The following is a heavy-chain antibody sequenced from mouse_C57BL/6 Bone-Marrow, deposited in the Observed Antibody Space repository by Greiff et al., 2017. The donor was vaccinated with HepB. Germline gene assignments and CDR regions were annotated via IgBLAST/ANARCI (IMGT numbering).Heavy chain of an antibody. CDR1: GYTFTSYW. CDR2: ITPSSGYT. Sequence: QVQLQQSGAELAKPGASVKLSCKASGYTFTSYWMHWVKQRPGQGLEWIGYITPSSGYTKYNQKFKDKATLTADKSSSTAYMQLCSLTYEDSAVYYCAKDPYDGSSYAMDYWGQGTSVTVSS. D-gene: IGHD1-1*01. CDR3: AKDPYDGSSYAMDY. J-gene: IGHJ4*01. V-gene: IGHV1-7*01.